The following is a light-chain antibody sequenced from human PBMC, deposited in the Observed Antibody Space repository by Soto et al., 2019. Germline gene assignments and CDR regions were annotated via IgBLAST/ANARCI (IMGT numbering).Light chain of an antibody. CDR1: QSISSY. Sequence: DIQMTQSPSSLSASVGDRVTIPCRASQSISSYLNWYQQKPGKAPKLLIYAASSLQSGVPSRFSGSGSGTDFTLTIISLQPEDFATYYCQQSYSTTWTFGQGTKVDIK. J-gene: IGKJ1*01. V-gene: IGKV1-39*01. CDR2: AAS. CDR3: QQSYSTTWT.